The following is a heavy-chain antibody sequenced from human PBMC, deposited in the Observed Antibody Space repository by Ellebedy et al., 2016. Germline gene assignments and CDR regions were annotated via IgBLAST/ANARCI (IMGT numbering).Heavy chain of an antibody. CDR1: GFTFSDYY. J-gene: IGHJ5*02. CDR2: ISSSGSTI. CDR3: ARDVRYCSGGSCYYQVVDWFDP. V-gene: IGHV3-11*01. D-gene: IGHD2-15*01. Sequence: GESLKISCAASGFTFSDYYMSWIRQAPGKGLEWVSYISSSGSTIYYADSVKGRFTISRDNAKNSLYLQMNSLRAEDTAVYYCARDVRYCSGGSCYYQVVDWFDPWGQGTLVTVSS.